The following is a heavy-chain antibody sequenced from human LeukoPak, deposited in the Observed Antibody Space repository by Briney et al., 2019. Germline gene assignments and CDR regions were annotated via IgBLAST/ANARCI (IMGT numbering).Heavy chain of an antibody. CDR3: ARVPPYGSGRGYFDY. J-gene: IGHJ4*02. CDR2: INHSGST. Sequence: PSETLSLTCAVYGGSFSGYYWSWIRQHPGKGLEWIGEINHSGSTNYNPSLKSRVTISVDTSKNQFSLKLSSVTAADTAVYYCARVPPYGSGRGYFDYWGQGTLVTVSS. V-gene: IGHV4-34*01. D-gene: IGHD3-10*01. CDR1: GGSFSGYY.